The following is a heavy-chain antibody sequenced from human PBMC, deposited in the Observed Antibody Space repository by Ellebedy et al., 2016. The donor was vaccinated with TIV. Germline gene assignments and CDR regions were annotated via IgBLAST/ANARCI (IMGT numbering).Heavy chain of an antibody. V-gene: IGHV3-7*01. Sequence: GESLKISCAASAFTFSYYWMGWVRQAPGKGLQWVASISQDGSAKYYVDSVKGRFTISRDNAKYSLYLEMNSLSAEDTAVYYCVRGGGWVADYWGQGTLVTVSS. CDR1: AFTFSYYW. D-gene: IGHD1-26*01. J-gene: IGHJ4*02. CDR2: ISQDGSAK. CDR3: VRGGGWVADY.